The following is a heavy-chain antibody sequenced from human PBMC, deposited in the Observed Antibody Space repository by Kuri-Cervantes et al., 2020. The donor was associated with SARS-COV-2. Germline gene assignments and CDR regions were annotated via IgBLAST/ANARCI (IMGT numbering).Heavy chain of an antibody. CDR2: INHVGST. V-gene: IGHV4-34*01. J-gene: IGHJ4*02. CDR3: ARGRHTNTGRPGYFDS. CDR1: GESFSGHY. D-gene: IGHD2-8*01. Sequence: ESLKISCAVYGESFSGHYWSWIRQPPGKGLEWIGEINHVGSTKYNPSLKSRVIVSVDTSKNQFSLNLTSVTAADTAVYYCARGRHTNTGRPGYFDSRGQGTQVTVSS.